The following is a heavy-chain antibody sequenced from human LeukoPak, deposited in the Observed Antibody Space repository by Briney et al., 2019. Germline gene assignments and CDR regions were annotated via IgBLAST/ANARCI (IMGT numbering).Heavy chain of an antibody. V-gene: IGHV4-59*01. CDR1: GGSISSYY. CDR2: IYDTGST. D-gene: IGHD4-23*01. Sequence: SETLSLTCTVSGGSISSYYWSWIRQPPGKGLEWIGYIYDTGSTNYNPSLKNRVTISVDTSKNQFSVKLSSVTAADTAVYYCARSAYGGSYHFDYWGQGTLVTVSS. J-gene: IGHJ4*02. CDR3: ARSAYGGSYHFDY.